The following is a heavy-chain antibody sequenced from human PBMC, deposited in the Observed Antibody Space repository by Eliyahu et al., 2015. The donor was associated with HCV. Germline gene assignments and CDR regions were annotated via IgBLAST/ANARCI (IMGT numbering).Heavy chain of an antibody. V-gene: IGHV3-33*01. CDR1: GFTFSSYG. D-gene: IGHD1-26*01. CDR3: AREPEIVGATFPDY. J-gene: IGHJ4*02. CDR2: IWYDGSNK. Sequence: QVQLVESGGGVVQPGRSLRLSCAASGFTFSSYGMHWVRQAPGKGLEWVAVIWYDGSNKYYADSVKGRFTISRDNSKNTLYLQMNSLRAEDTAVYYCAREPEIVGATFPDYWGQGTLVTVSS.